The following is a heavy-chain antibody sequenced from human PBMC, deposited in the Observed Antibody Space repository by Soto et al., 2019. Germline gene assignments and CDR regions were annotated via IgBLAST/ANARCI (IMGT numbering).Heavy chain of an antibody. D-gene: IGHD3-22*01. V-gene: IGHV1-69*13. CDR3: ARVFDYYYSSGCAILQH. CDR2: IIPIFGTA. Sequence: SVKVSCKASGGAFTSSAISWVRQTPGQGLEWMGGIIPIFGTANYAQKFQDRVTITADESTSTAYMELSSLRSEDTAVYFCARVFDYYYSSGCAILQHWGQGTLVTGSS. J-gene: IGHJ1*01. CDR1: GGAFTSSA.